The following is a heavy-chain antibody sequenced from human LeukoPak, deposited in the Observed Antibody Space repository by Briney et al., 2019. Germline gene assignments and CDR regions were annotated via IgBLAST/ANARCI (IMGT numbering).Heavy chain of an antibody. D-gene: IGHD3-3*01. CDR2: ISSSGSTI. CDR1: GFTFSSYE. J-gene: IGHJ2*01. V-gene: IGHV3-48*03. CDR3: AREACLEWLLLPGCFDL. Sequence: GGSLRLSCAASGFTFSSYEMNWVRQAPGKGLEWVSYISSSGSTIYYADSVKGRFTTSRDNAKNSLYLQMNSLRAEDTAVYYCAREACLEWLLLPGCFDLWGRGTLVTVSS.